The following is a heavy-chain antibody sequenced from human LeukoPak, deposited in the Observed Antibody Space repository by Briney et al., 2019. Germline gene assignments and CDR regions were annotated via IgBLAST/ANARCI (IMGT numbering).Heavy chain of an antibody. CDR1: GYTFTGYY. D-gene: IGHD1-26*01. J-gene: IGHJ4*02. CDR2: INPNSGGT. Sequence: ASVKVSCKASGYTFTGYYMHWVRQAPGRGLEWMGWINPNSGGTNYAQKFQGRVTMTRDTSISTAYMELSRLRSDDTAVYYRARDGSGSYYVRFQLDDYWGQGTLVTVSS. CDR3: ARDGSGSYYVRFQLDDY. V-gene: IGHV1-2*02.